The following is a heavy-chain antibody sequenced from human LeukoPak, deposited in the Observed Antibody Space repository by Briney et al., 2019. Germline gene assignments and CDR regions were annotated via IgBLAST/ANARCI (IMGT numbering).Heavy chain of an antibody. D-gene: IGHD1-7*01. V-gene: IGHV3-7*01. CDR1: GFTFRGFL. Sequence: GGSLRLSCAASGFTFRGFLMSWVRQTPGKGLEWVANIKQDGSEKYYADFVKGRFTISRDNTKNSLSLQMNSLRAEDTAVYYCARAGSNWNYVYWGQGTLVTVSS. J-gene: IGHJ4*02. CDR2: IKQDGSEK. CDR3: ARAGSNWNYVY.